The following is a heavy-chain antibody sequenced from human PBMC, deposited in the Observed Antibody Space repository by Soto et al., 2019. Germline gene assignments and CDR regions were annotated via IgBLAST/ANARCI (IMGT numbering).Heavy chain of an antibody. CDR1: GYTFTSYG. CDR3: ARGIGGSGWFLTSWFDL. CDR2: ISAYNGNT. Sequence: ASVKVSCKASGYTFTSYGISWVRQAPGQGLEWMGWISAYNGNTNYAQKLQDRVTMTTDTSTSTAYMELRSLRSDDTAVYYCARGIGGSGWFLTSWFDLWGQGTLVTVS. V-gene: IGHV1-18*01. J-gene: IGHJ5*02. D-gene: IGHD6-19*01.